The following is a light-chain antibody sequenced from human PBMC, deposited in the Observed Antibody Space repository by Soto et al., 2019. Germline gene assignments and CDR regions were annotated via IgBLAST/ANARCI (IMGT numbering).Light chain of an antibody. J-gene: IGKJ1*01. CDR2: KAS. Sequence: DIQMTQSPSTLSASVGDSVTITCRASQSISSWLAWYQQKPGKAPKLLIYKASTLESGVPSRFSGSGSGTTFTLTISSLQSDDFATYYCLQYNGYYRTFGQGTKVDIK. CDR3: LQYNGYYRT. CDR1: QSISSW. V-gene: IGKV1-5*03.